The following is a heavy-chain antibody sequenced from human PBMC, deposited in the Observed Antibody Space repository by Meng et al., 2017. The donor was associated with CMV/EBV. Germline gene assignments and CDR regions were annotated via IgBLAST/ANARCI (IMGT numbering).Heavy chain of an antibody. V-gene: IGHV1-18*01. CDR2: ISTYNGNT. Sequence: ASGYTVTSDGISWVRQAPGQGLEWMGWISTYNGNTNYAQKLQGRVTMTTDTSTSTAYMELRSLRSDDTAVYYCARGCGGDCSGFFDYWGQGTLVTVSS. CDR1: GYTVTSDG. J-gene: IGHJ4*02. D-gene: IGHD2-21*01. CDR3: ARGCGGDCSGFFDY.